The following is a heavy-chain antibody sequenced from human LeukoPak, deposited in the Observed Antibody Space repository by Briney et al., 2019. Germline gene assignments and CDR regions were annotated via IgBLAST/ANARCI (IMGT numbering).Heavy chain of an antibody. J-gene: IGHJ6*02. CDR2: MNPNSGNT. V-gene: IGHV1-8*01. CDR1: GYTFTSHD. D-gene: IGHD6-13*01. CDR3: AREESMWQLVSYYYYYGMDV. Sequence: ASVKVSCKASGYTFTSHDINWVRQATGQGLEWMGWMNPNSGNTGYAQKFQGRVTMTRNTSISTAYMELSSLRSEDTAVCYCAREESMWQLVSYYYYYGMDVWGQGTTVTVSS.